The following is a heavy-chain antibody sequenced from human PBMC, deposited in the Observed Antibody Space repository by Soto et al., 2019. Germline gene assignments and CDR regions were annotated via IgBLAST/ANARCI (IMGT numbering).Heavy chain of an antibody. CDR2: IDPSDSYT. Sequence: GESLKISCKGSGYSFTSYWISWVRQMPGKGLEWMGRIDPSDSYTNYSPSFQGHVTISADKSISTAYLQWSSLKASDTAMYYCASSYYDSSGYYNYYYGMDVWDQGTTVTVSS. J-gene: IGHJ6*02. D-gene: IGHD3-22*01. CDR1: GYSFTSYW. CDR3: ASSYYDSSGYYNYYYGMDV. V-gene: IGHV5-10-1*01.